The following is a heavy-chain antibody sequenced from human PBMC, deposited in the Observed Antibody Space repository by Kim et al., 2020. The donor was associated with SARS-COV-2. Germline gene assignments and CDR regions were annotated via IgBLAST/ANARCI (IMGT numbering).Heavy chain of an antibody. D-gene: IGHD6-19*01. V-gene: IGHV4-4*07. CDR2: IYTSGST. CDR3: ARGRHVQYSSGWYGDTGGNWFDP. CDR1: GGSISSYY. J-gene: IGHJ5*02. Sequence: SETLSLTCTVSGGSISSYYWSWIRQPAGKGLEWIGRIYTSGSTNYNPSLKSRVTMSVDTSKNQFSLKLSSVTAADTAVYYCARGRHVQYSSGWYGDTGGNWFDPWGQGTLVTVSS.